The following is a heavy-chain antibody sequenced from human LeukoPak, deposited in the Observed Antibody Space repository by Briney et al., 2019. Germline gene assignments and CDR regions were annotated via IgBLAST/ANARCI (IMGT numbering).Heavy chain of an antibody. CDR1: GFTFSSYS. CDR3: ARVGPFTGPHDY. Sequence: GGSLRLSCAASGFTFSSYSMNWVRQAPGKGLEWVSSISSSSSYIYYADSVKGRFTISRDNAKNSLYLQMNSLRAEDTAVYYCARVGPFTGPHDYWGQGTLVTVSS. J-gene: IGHJ4*02. D-gene: IGHD4-11*01. V-gene: IGHV3-21*01. CDR2: ISSSSSYI.